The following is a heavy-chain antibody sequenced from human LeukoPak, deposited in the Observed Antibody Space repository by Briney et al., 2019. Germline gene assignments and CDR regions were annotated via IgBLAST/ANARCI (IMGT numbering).Heavy chain of an antibody. CDR3: ARGGWYYYDSSGYPAWID. CDR2: INHSGST. D-gene: IGHD3-22*01. CDR1: GGSFSGYY. J-gene: IGHJ4*02. Sequence: PSETLSLTCAVYGGSFSGYYWSWIRQPPGKGLEWIGEINHSGSTNYNPSPKSRVTISVDTSKNQFSLKLSSVTAADTAVYYCARGGWYYYDSSGYPAWIDWGQGTLVTVSS. V-gene: IGHV4-34*01.